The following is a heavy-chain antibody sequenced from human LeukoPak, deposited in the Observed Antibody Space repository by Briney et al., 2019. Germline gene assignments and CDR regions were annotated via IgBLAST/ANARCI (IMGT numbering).Heavy chain of an antibody. D-gene: IGHD3-10*01. J-gene: IGHJ6*02. CDR3: ARLNYYFYGTDV. Sequence: GSLRLSCAASGFTVSSNYMSGVRQPPGKGLEWIGEINHSGSTNYNPSLKSRVTISADTSKNQFSLKLSSVTAADTAVYYCARLNYYFYGTDVWGPGTTVTVSS. CDR1: GFTVSSNY. V-gene: IGHV4-34*01. CDR2: INHSGST.